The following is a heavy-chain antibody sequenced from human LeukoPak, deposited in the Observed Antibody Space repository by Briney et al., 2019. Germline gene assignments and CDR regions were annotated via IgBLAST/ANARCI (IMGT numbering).Heavy chain of an antibody. CDR2: INHSGST. CDR3: AKDAFDVLTGYYVDY. Sequence: PSETLSLTCAVYGGSLSGYYWSWIRQHPGKGLEWIGEINHSGSTNYNPSLKSRVTISVDTSKNQFTLKLSSVTAADTAVYYCAKDAFDVLTGYYVDYWGQGTLVTVSS. J-gene: IGHJ4*02. D-gene: IGHD3-9*01. CDR1: GGSLSGYY. V-gene: IGHV4-34*01.